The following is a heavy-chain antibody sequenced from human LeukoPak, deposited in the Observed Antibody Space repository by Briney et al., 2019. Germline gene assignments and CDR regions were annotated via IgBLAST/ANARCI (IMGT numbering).Heavy chain of an antibody. V-gene: IGHV3-74*01. CDR2: INSDGSST. J-gene: IGHJ4*02. CDR3: AKDSSVGDYVDY. D-gene: IGHD1-26*01. CDR1: GFTFSSYW. Sequence: GGSLRLSCAAYGFTFSSYWMDWVRQAPGKGLVWVSRINSDGSSTSYADSVKGRFTISRDNAKNTLYLQMNSLRAEDTAVYYCAKDSSVGDYVDYWRQGTLVTVSS.